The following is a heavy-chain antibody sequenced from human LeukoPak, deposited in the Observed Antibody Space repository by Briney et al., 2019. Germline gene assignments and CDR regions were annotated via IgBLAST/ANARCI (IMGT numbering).Heavy chain of an antibody. CDR3: ATYIQRPPGMDV. Sequence: GGSLRLSCAASGFTFPSYAMSWVRQAPGKGLEWVSIISNSGDSTWYADSVKGRFTISRDNSKDTLSLQMDSLRAEDSAVYFCATYIQRPPGMDVWGQGTTVTVSS. CDR1: GFTFPSYA. CDR2: ISNSGDST. J-gene: IGHJ6*02. D-gene: IGHD2-15*01. V-gene: IGHV3-23*01.